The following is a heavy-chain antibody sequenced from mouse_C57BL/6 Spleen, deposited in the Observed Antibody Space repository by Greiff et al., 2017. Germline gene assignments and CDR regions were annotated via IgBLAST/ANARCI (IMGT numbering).Heavy chain of an antibody. Sequence: VQLKESGPGLVKPSQSLSLTCSVTGYSITSGYYWNWIRQFPGNKLEWMGYISYDGSNNYNPSLKNRISITHDTYKNQFFLKLNSVTTEDTATYYCARAPYGSSPDYWGQGTTLTVSS. J-gene: IGHJ2*01. D-gene: IGHD1-1*01. CDR3: ARAPYGSSPDY. CDR1: GYSITSGYY. CDR2: ISYDGSN. V-gene: IGHV3-6*01.